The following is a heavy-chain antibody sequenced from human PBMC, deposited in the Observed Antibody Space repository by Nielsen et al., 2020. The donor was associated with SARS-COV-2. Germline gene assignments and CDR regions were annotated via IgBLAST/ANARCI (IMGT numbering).Heavy chain of an antibody. V-gene: IGHV3-33*01. CDR1: GFTFSSYG. D-gene: IGHD1-26*01. CDR3: ARDRGRALQNWFDP. J-gene: IGHJ5*02. CDR2: IWYDGSNK. Sequence: SLRLSCAASGFTFSSYGMHWVRQAPGKGLEWVAVIWYDGSNKYYADSVKGRFTISRDNSKNTLYLQMNSLRAEDTAVYYCARDRGRALQNWFDPWGQGTLVTVSS.